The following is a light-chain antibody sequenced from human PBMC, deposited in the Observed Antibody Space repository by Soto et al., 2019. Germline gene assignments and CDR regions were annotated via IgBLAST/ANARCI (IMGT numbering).Light chain of an antibody. CDR3: QQLNSYPLT. V-gene: IGKV1-9*01. CDR2: AAS. J-gene: IGKJ4*01. Sequence: DIQLTQSPSFLSASVGDRVTITCRASQAISSYLVWYQQKPGKAPKLLIYAASTLQSGVTSRFSGSGSGTEFTPTIRSLQPEDFATYYCQQLNSYPLTFGGGTKVEIK. CDR1: QAISSY.